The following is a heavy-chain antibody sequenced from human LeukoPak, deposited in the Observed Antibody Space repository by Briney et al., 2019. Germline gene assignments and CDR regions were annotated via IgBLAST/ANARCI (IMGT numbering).Heavy chain of an antibody. J-gene: IGHJ5*02. CDR3: ARGLGTYWGKDFLNWFD. V-gene: IGHV1-8*02. CDR1: GYSFTNYD. Sequence: ASVKVSCKASGYSFTNYDINWVRQAAGQGLEWMEWVNPNSGNAGYSQKFQGRVTLTRNTSLATTYMELTSLTSEDTAVYYCARGLGTYWGKDFLNWFD. CDR2: VNPNSGNA. D-gene: IGHD7-27*01.